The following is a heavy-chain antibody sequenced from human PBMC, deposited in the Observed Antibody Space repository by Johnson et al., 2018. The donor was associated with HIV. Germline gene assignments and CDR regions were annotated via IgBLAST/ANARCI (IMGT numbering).Heavy chain of an antibody. V-gene: IGHV3-64*01. Sequence: VQLVESWVGLVQPGGSLRLSCAASGFTFSSYAMHWVRQAPGKGLEYVSAISSNGGSTYYANSVKGRFTISRDNSKNTLYLQMGSLRAEDMAVYYCARESTATRVDAFDSWGQGTMVTVSS. CDR3: ARESTATRVDAFDS. J-gene: IGHJ3*02. CDR1: GFTFSSYA. CDR2: ISSNGGST. D-gene: IGHD4-17*01.